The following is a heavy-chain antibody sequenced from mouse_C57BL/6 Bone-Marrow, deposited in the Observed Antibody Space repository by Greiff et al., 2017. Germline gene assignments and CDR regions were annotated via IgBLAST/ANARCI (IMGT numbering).Heavy chain of an antibody. CDR2: IYPGSGST. V-gene: IGHV1-55*01. CDR1: GYTFTSYW. Sequence: QVQLQQPGAELVKPGASVKMSCKASGYTFTSYWITWVKQRPGQGLEWIGDIYPGSGSTNYNEKFKSKATLTVDTASSTAYMQLSSLTSEDSAVYYCARRFYYYGSSPFAYWGQGTLVTVSA. J-gene: IGHJ3*01. CDR3: ARRFYYYGSSPFAY. D-gene: IGHD1-1*01.